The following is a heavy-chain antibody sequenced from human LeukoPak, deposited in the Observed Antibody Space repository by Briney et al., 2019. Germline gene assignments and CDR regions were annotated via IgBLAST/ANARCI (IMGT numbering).Heavy chain of an antibody. J-gene: IGHJ4*02. D-gene: IGHD6-6*01. Sequence: GSLRLSCAASGFTFSSYSMNWVRQAPGKGLEWVSYISSCSSTIYYADSVKGRFTISRDNAKNSLYLQMNSLRAEDTAVYYCARESLLIAAPFDYWGQGTLVTVSS. V-gene: IGHV3-48*01. CDR2: ISSCSSTI. CDR3: ARESLLIAAPFDY. CDR1: GFTFSSYS.